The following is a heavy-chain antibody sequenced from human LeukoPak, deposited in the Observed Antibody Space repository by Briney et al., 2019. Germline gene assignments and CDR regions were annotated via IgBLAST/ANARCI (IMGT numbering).Heavy chain of an antibody. D-gene: IGHD3-10*01. CDR1: GFTFSSYS. CDR2: IRYDGSNK. J-gene: IGHJ4*02. CDR3: ARAVLWFGDHPPDY. V-gene: IGHV3-30*02. Sequence: GGSLRLSCAASGFTFSSYSMNWVRQAPGKGLEWVAFIRYDGSNKYYADSVKGRFTISRDNSKNTLYLQMNSLRAEDTAVYYCARAVLWFGDHPPDYWGQGTLVTASS.